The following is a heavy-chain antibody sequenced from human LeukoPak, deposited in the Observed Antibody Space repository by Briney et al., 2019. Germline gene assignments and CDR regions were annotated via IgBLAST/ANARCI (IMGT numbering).Heavy chain of an antibody. V-gene: IGHV1-69*05. Sequence: SVKVSCKASGGTFSSYAISWVRQAPGQGLEWMGGIIPIFGTANYAQEFQGRVTITTDESTSTAYMELSSLRSEDTAVYYCASHHLVVGATAYFDYWGQGTLVTVSS. CDR2: IIPIFGTA. J-gene: IGHJ4*02. CDR3: ASHHLVVGATAYFDY. CDR1: GGTFSSYA. D-gene: IGHD1-26*01.